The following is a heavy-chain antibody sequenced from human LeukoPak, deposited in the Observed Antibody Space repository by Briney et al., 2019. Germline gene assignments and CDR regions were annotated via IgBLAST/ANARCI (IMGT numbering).Heavy chain of an antibody. CDR3: ARDSRPIYGATSYFDY. CDR1: GGSISSYY. Sequence: PSETLSLTCTVSGGSISSYYWSWIRQPPGKGLEWIGYIYYSWSTTYNPSLKSRVTISVDTSKNQFSLKLSSVTAADTAVYYCARDSRPIYGATSYFDYWGQGTLVTVSS. J-gene: IGHJ4*02. D-gene: IGHD4-17*01. V-gene: IGHV4-59*01. CDR2: IYYSWST.